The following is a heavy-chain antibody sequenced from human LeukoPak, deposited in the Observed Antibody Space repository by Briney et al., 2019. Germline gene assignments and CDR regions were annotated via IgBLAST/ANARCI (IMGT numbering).Heavy chain of an antibody. Sequence: GGSLRLSCAASGFTFGSYAMSWVRQAPGKGLEWVSAISGSGGSTYYADSVKGRFTISRDNSKNTLYLQMNSLRAEDTAVYYCAKGRGFGSDYYYGMDVWGQGTTVTVSS. V-gene: IGHV3-23*01. D-gene: IGHD3-10*01. CDR1: GFTFGSYA. CDR2: ISGSGGST. CDR3: AKGRGFGSDYYYGMDV. J-gene: IGHJ6*02.